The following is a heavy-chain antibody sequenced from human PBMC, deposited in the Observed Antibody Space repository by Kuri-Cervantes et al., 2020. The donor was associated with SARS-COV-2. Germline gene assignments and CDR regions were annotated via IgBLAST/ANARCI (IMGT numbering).Heavy chain of an antibody. CDR3: VEELASIRYYDS. D-gene: IGHD3-16*01. J-gene: IGHJ4*02. V-gene: IGHV3-30*18. CDR2: ISYVGGNI. CDR1: GFTFRHFG. Sequence: GESLKISCEASGFTFRHFGMHWVRQAPGKGLEWVAVISYVGGNIFYADSVKGRFTISRENSKNTVYLQMDSLKVEDTSVFFCVEELASIRYYDSWGQGTRVTVSS.